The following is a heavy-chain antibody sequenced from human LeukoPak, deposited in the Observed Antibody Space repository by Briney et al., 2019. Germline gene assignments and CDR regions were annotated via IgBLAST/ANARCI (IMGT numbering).Heavy chain of an antibody. V-gene: IGHV4-59*10. D-gene: IGHD5-18*01. J-gene: IGHJ4*02. CDR3: ARGSGYTYGYPFDS. CDR1: GGSFSGYY. Sequence: SETLSLTCAVYGGSFSGYYWSWIRQPAGKGLEWIGRIYTSGSTNYNPSLKSRVTMSVDTSKNQFSLKLSSVTAADTAVYYCARGSGYTYGYPFDSWGQGTLVTVSS. CDR2: IYTSGST.